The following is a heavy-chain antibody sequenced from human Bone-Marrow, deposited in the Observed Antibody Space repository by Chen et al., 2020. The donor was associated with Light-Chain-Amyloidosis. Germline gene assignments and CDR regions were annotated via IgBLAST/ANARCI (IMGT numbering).Heavy chain of an antibody. Sequence: QVHLVQSGAEMKKPGASAKVSCKPSGYTFNDFHIHWLRQAAGQGLEWVGWFNPKTLATNYLHRYQERVIMTGDTSTSTAHMELTGLTSDDTAVYYCAKAAGDKPMGRYIWDCWGQGTLVTVSS. CDR2: FNPKTLAT. V-gene: IGHV1-2*07. D-gene: IGHD5-18*01. CDR3: AKAAGDKPMGRYIWDC. J-gene: IGHJ4*02. CDR1: GYTFNDFH.